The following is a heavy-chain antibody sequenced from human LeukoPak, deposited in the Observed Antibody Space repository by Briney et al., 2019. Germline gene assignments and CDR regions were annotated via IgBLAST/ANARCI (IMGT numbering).Heavy chain of an antibody. J-gene: IGHJ3*02. CDR3: ARGPPYYDFWSGGDSGAFDI. CDR1: GGSISSYY. V-gene: IGHV4-59*01. CDR2: IYYSGST. D-gene: IGHD3-3*01. Sequence: PSETLSLTCTVSGGSISSYYWSWIRQPPGKGLEWIGYIYYSGSTNYNPSLKSRVTISVDTSKNQFSLKLSSVTAADTAVYYCARGPPYYDFWSGGDSGAFDIWGQGTMVTVSS.